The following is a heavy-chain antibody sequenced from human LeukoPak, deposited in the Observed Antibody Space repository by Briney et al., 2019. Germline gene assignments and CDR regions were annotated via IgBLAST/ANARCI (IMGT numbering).Heavy chain of an antibody. CDR3: ARASWYYYDSSGYHFDY. CDR2: INPNSGGT. Sequence: ASVKVSCKASGYTFTGYYMHWVRQAAGQGLEWMGWINPNSGGTNYAQKFQGRVTMTRDTSISTAYMELSRLRSDDTAVYYCARASWYYYDSSGYHFDYWGQGTLVTVSS. V-gene: IGHV1-2*02. D-gene: IGHD3-22*01. J-gene: IGHJ4*02. CDR1: GYTFTGYY.